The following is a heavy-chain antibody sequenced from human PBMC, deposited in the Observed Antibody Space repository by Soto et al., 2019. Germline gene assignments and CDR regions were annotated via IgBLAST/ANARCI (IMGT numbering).Heavy chain of an antibody. CDR1: GNSFTSYW. CDR3: ARQHGMDV. Sequence: XYSLNVSCKRSGNSFTSYWISWVRQMPGKGLEWMGRIDPSDSYTNYSPSFQGHVTISADKSISTAYPQWSSLKASDTAMYYCARQHGMDVCGQGTTVTVSS. J-gene: IGHJ6*02. CDR2: IDPSDSYT. V-gene: IGHV5-10-1*01.